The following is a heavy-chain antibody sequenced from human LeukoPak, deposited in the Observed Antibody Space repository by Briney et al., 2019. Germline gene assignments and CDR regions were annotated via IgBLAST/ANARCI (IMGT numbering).Heavy chain of an antibody. CDR3: AREGVGATKRGAFDY. CDR1: GGTFISYA. D-gene: IGHD1-26*01. V-gene: IGHV1-69*13. CDR2: IIPIFGTT. J-gene: IGHJ4*02. Sequence: SVKVSCKASGGTFISYAISWVRQAPGQGREWMGGIIPIFGTTNYAQNFQGRVTITADESTSTAYMELSSLRFEDTAVYYCAREGVGATKRGAFDYWGQGTLVTVSS.